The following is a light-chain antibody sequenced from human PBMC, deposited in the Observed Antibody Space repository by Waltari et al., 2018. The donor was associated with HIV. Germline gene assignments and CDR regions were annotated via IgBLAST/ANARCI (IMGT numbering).Light chain of an antibody. Sequence: QSVLTQPPSVSGAPGQRVTLSCTGSRSNLGTHAGHRYQQLPGTAPRLLIYNTNSRPSGVPDRFSGSKSGTSASLAINGLQAEDEADYYCQSSDSTLSGSVFGGGTKLTVL. J-gene: IGLJ2*01. V-gene: IGLV1-40*01. CDR1: RSNLGTHA. CDR3: QSSDSTLSGSV. CDR2: NTN.